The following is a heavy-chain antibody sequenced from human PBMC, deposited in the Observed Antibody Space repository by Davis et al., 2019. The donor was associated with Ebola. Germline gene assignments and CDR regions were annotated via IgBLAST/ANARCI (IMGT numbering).Heavy chain of an antibody. Sequence: GESLKISCTASGFTFGDYAMSWIRQAPGKGLEWVSYISSSGSTIYYADSVKGRFTISRDNAKNSLYLQMNSLRAEDTAVYYCARGPIDSSGSFDLWGRGTLVTVSS. V-gene: IGHV3-11*01. CDR1: GFTFGDYA. CDR3: ARGPIDSSGSFDL. J-gene: IGHJ2*01. CDR2: ISSSGSTI. D-gene: IGHD3-22*01.